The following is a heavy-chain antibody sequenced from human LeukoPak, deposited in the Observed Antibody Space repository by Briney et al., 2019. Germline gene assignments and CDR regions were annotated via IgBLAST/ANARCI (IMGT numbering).Heavy chain of an antibody. Sequence: SETLSLTCTVSGGSISSYYWSWIRQPPGKGLEWIGYIYYSGSTNYNPSLKSRVTISVDTSKNQFSLKLSSVTAADTAVYYCARNIVGLYHSTQDVWGQGTTVTVSS. CDR3: ARNIVGLYHSTQDV. CDR1: GGSISSYY. V-gene: IGHV4-59*08. CDR2: IYYSGST. D-gene: IGHD3-22*01. J-gene: IGHJ6*02.